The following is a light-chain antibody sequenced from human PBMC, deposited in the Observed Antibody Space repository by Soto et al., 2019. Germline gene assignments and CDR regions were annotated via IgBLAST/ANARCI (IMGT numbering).Light chain of an antibody. V-gene: IGLV2-14*03. CDR2: DVS. Sequence: QSALTQPASVSRSPGQAITISCTGTSSDVGGYNYVSWYQQHPGKAPKLMIYDVSNRPSGVSNRFSGSKSGNTASLTISGLQAEDEADYYCSSYRSSSKRVFGTGTKVTVL. CDR1: SSDVGGYNY. CDR3: SSYRSSSKRV. J-gene: IGLJ1*01.